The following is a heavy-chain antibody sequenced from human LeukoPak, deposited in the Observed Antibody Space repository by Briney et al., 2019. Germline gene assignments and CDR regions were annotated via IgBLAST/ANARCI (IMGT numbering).Heavy chain of an antibody. CDR2: IYYSGST. Sequence: SETLSLTCTVSGGSISSSTYYWGWIRQPPGRGLEWIGSIYYSGSTYYNPSLKSRLTISVDTSKNQFSLKLSSVTAADTAVYYCASQPYGSGSYLSFDPWGQGTLVTVSS. CDR1: GGSISSSTYY. D-gene: IGHD3-10*01. J-gene: IGHJ5*02. CDR3: ASQPYGSGSYLSFDP. V-gene: IGHV4-39*01.